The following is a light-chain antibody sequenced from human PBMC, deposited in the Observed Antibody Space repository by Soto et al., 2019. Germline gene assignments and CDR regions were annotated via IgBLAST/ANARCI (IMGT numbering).Light chain of an antibody. CDR1: GSDVGGHSF. J-gene: IGLJ1*01. V-gene: IGLV2-14*03. Sequence: QSALTQPASVSGSPGQSVTISCTGSGSDVGGHSFVSWYQHHPGKAPKLIISDVDNRPSGVSSRFSGSKSGNTASLTISGLQAEDEADYYCSAYSSSTILEVFGTGTKLTVL. CDR2: DVD. CDR3: SAYSSSTILEV.